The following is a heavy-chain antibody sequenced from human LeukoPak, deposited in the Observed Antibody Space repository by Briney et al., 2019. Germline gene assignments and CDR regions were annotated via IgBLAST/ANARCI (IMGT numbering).Heavy chain of an antibody. V-gene: IGHV3-23*01. J-gene: IGHJ6*02. CDR3: AKDGSRGYYSNGMDV. CDR2: ISGSGGST. Sequence: QPGGSLRLSCAASGFTFSSYAMSWVRQAPGKGLEWVSAISGSGGSTYYADSVKGRFTISRDNSKNALYLQMNSLRAEDTAVYYCAKDGSRGYYSNGMDVWGQGTTVTVSS. CDR1: GFTFSSYA. D-gene: IGHD3-10*01.